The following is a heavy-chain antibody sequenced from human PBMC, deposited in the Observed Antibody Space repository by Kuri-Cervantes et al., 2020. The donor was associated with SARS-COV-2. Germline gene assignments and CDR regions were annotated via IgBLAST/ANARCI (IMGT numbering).Heavy chain of an antibody. CDR2: ISYDGSNK. Sequence: GESLKISCAASGFTFSSYAMHWVRQAPGKGLEWVAVISYDGSNKYYADSVKGRFTISRDNSKNTLYLQMNSLRAEDTAVYYCAREGVYYDFWSGEFGYWGQGTLVTVSS. J-gene: IGHJ4*02. CDR3: AREGVYYDFWSGEFGY. CDR1: GFTFSSYA. V-gene: IGHV3-30-3*01. D-gene: IGHD3-3*01.